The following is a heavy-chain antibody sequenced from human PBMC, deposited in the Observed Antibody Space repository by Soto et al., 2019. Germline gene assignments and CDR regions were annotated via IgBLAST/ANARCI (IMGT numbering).Heavy chain of an antibody. V-gene: IGHV3-21*01. J-gene: IGHJ4*02. CDR1: VFTFSTYT. D-gene: IGHD1-26*01. CDR2: INGRGNYI. Sequence: GGSLRLSCAASVFTFSTYTMNWVRQAPGKGLEWVSSINGRGNYIYYAESVKGRFTISRDNAKNSLYLQMDRLRAEDTALYYCVREDGKVGTNSAFDYWGLGALVTVSS. CDR3: VREDGKVGTNSAFDY.